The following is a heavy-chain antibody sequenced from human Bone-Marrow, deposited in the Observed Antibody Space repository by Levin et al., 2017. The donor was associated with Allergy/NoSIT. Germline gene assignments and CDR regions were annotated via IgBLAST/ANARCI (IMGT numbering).Heavy chain of an antibody. D-gene: IGHD6-13*01. V-gene: IGHV4-59*08. CDR1: GGSISSYY. Sequence: SQTLSLTCTVSGGSISSYYWSWLRQPPGKGLEWIGYIYYSGSTNYNPSLKSRVTISVDTSKNQFSLKLSSVTAADTAVYYCARRVGKAAAGSFYYYYYMDVWGKGTTVTVSS. CDR3: ARRVGKAAAGSFYYYYYMDV. CDR2: IYYSGST. J-gene: IGHJ6*03.